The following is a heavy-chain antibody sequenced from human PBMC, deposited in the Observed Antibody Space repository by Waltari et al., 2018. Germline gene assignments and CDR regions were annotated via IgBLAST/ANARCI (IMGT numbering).Heavy chain of an antibody. CDR1: GGSITSNRPY. V-gene: IGHV4-39*02. J-gene: IGHJ3*01. Sequence: QLQLQESGPGLGKPSETLSLTCIVSGGSITSNRPYWALIRQPPGQGLEWIGTMSYNGATYSSPSLKSRVTVSRDTSKNHLSLKLDSVTAADTAVYYCATYIGASIGTAAFDVWGQGTMVTVSS. D-gene: IGHD5-12*01. CDR3: ATYIGASIGTAAFDV. CDR2: MSYNGAT.